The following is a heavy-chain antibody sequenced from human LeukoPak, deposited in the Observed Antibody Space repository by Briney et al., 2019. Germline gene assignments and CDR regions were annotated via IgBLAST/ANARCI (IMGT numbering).Heavy chain of an antibody. CDR2: TYYRSKWYN. CDR3: ARDLAGDGEYSYGMVDY. CDR1: GDSVSSNSAT. D-gene: IGHD5-18*01. Sequence: SQTLSLTCAISGDSVSSNSATWNWIRQSPSRGLEWLGRTYYRSKWYNDYAESVKSRITINPDTSENQFSLQLNSVTPEDTAVYFCARDLAGDGEYSYGMVDYWGQGTLVTVSS. J-gene: IGHJ4*02. V-gene: IGHV6-1*01.